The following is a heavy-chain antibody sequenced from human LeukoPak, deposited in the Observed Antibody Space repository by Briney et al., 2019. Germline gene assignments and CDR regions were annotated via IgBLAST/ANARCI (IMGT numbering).Heavy chain of an antibody. CDR2: MNPNSGNT. D-gene: IGHD3-9*01. CDR1: GYTFTSYD. J-gene: IGHJ4*02. V-gene: IGHV1-8*01. Sequence: GASVKVSCKASGYTFTSYDINWVRQATGQGLEWMGWMNPNSGNTGYAQKFQGRVTMTRNTSISTAYMELSSLRSEDTAVYYCARATGKDILTGRKLDYWGQGTPVSVSS. CDR3: ARATGKDILTGRKLDY.